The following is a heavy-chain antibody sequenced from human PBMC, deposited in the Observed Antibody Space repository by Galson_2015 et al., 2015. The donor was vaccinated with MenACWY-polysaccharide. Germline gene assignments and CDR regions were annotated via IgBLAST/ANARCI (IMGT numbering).Heavy chain of an antibody. D-gene: IGHD1-26*01. CDR3: ARSGSLDY. J-gene: IGHJ4*02. V-gene: IGHV3-48*02. CDR1: GFTFSNYH. CDR2: ISPSSGTI. Sequence: SLRLSCAASGFTFSNYHMDWVRQAPGKGLEWVSYISPSSGTIFYADSVKGRFTISRDNAQNSLYLQMNRLRDEDTAVYYCARSGSLDYWGQGTLVTVSS.